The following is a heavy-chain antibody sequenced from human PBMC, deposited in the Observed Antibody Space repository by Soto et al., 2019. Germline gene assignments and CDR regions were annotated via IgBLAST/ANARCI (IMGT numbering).Heavy chain of an antibody. D-gene: IGHD3-9*01. V-gene: IGHV4-31*03. CDR2: IDYSGST. CDR3: ARGGYDILTGWNYYYGMDV. J-gene: IGHJ6*02. CDR1: GGSISSGGYY. Sequence: QVQLQESGPGLVKPSQTLSLTCTVSGGSISSGGYYWSWIRQHPGKGLEWIGYIDYSGSTYYNPSLKSRVTISVDTSKNQFSLKLSSVTAADTAVYYCARGGYDILTGWNYYYGMDVWGQGTTVTVSS.